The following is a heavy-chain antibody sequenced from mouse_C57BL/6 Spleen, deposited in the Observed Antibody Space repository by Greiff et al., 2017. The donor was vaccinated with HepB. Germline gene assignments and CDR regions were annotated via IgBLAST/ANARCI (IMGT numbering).Heavy chain of an antibody. J-gene: IGHJ2*01. V-gene: IGHV5-17*01. D-gene: IGHD1-1*01. CDR3: ARGNYYGSNYFDY. Sequence: EVKLMESGGGLVKPGGSLKLSCAASGFTFSDYGMHWVRQAPEKGLEWVAYISSGSSTIYYADTVKGRFTISRDNAKNTLFLQMTSLRSEDTAMYYCARGNYYGSNYFDYWCQGTTLTVSS. CDR1: GFTFSDYG. CDR2: ISSGSSTI.